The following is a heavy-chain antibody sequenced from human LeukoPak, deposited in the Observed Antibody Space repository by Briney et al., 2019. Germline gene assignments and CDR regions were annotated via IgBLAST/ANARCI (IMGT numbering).Heavy chain of an antibody. D-gene: IGHD3-10*01. CDR1: GGSISSGGYY. Sequence: SETLSLTCTVSGGSISSGGYYWSWIRQHPGKGLEWIGYIYYSGSTYYNPSLKSRVTISVDTSKNQFSLKLSSVTAADTAVYYCARMVRGASGWFDPWGQGTLVTVSS. V-gene: IGHV4-31*03. CDR3: ARMVRGASGWFDP. CDR2: IYYSGST. J-gene: IGHJ5*02.